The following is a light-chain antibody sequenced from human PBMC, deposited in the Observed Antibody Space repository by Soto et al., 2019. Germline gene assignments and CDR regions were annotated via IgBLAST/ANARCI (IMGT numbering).Light chain of an antibody. CDR1: QSFRGL. V-gene: IGKV3-11*01. CDR2: DAY. Sequence: EIVLTQSPGPLSLSPGERATLSCRASQSFRGLLAWYQQKPGQAPRLLIYDAYNRATGIPPRFSGSGSGTDCTLTISSLEPEDAAVYYCQQRHMWPITLGQGTRLEIK. CDR3: QQRHMWPIT. J-gene: IGKJ5*01.